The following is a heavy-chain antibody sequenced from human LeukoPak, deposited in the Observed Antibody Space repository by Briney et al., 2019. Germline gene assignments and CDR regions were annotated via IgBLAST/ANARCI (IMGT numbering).Heavy chain of an antibody. Sequence: GASLKISCKGSGYSFTSDWIGWVRQVPWKGLEWIGIIYTGDSDTRYSPSFQGQVTISVDKSISTAYLQWSSLKASDTAMYYCARSISSSWYIPLYYGMDVWGQGTTVTVSS. J-gene: IGHJ6*02. D-gene: IGHD6-13*01. CDR1: GYSFTSDW. V-gene: IGHV5-51*01. CDR2: IYTGDSDT. CDR3: ARSISSSWYIPLYYGMDV.